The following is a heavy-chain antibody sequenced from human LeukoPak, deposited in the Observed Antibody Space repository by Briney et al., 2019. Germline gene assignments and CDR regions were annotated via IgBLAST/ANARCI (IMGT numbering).Heavy chain of an antibody. D-gene: IGHD2-2*02. J-gene: IGHJ5*02. Sequence: GGSLRLSCAASGFTFSSYSMNWVRQAPGKGLEWVSAISGSGGSTYYADSVKGRFTISRDNSKNTLYLQMNSLRAEDTAVYYCAKDRGYCSSTSCYTIWFDPWGQGTLVTVSS. V-gene: IGHV3-23*01. CDR1: GFTFSSYS. CDR3: AKDRGYCSSTSCYTIWFDP. CDR2: ISGSGGST.